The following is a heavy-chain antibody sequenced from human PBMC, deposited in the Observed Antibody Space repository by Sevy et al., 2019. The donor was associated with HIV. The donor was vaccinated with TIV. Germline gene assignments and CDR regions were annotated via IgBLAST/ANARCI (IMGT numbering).Heavy chain of an antibody. V-gene: IGHV1-2*02. D-gene: IGHD4-17*01. J-gene: IGHJ6*02. CDR2: INPNNGGT. Sequence: ASVKVSCKAARYTFTDYYVHWVRRGPGQGLEWMGWINPNNGGTKYAQRFQGRVTMTRDTSINTAYMELGSLTSDDTAVYYCARLTTMPTSDDYGMDVWGQGTTVTVSS. CDR1: RYTFTDYY. CDR3: ARLTTMPTSDDYGMDV.